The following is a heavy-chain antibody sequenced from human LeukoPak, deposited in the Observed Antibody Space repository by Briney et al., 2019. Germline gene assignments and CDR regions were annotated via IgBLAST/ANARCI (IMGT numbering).Heavy chain of an antibody. CDR1: GGSISSYY. CDR3: ARTSSGTYRGYYYYGMDV. CDR2: IYTSGST. Sequence: PSETLSLTCTVSGGSISSYYWSWIRQPAGKGLEWIGRIYTSGSTNYNPSLKSRVTMSVDTSKNQFSLKLSSVTAADTAVYYCARTSSGTYRGYYYYGMDVWGQGTTVTVSS. V-gene: IGHV4-4*07. D-gene: IGHD3-22*01. J-gene: IGHJ6*02.